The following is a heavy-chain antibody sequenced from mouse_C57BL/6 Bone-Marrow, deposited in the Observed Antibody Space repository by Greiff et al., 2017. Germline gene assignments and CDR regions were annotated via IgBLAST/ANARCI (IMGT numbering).Heavy chain of an antibody. CDR2: IYPSDSET. CDR1: GYTFTSYW. CDR3: ARWYYSKGAWFAY. D-gene: IGHD2-5*01. J-gene: IGHJ3*01. V-gene: IGHV1-61*01. Sequence: QVQLQQPGAELVRPGSSVKLSCKASGYTFTSYWMDWVKQRPGQGLEWIGNIYPSDSETHYNQKFKDKATLTVDKSSRTAYMQLSSLTSEDSAVYYCARWYYSKGAWFAYWGQGTLVTVSA.